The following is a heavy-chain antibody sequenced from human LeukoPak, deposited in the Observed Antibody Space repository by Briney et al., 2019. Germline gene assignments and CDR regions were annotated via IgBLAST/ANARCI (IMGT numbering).Heavy chain of an antibody. V-gene: IGHV4-59*08. Sequence: SETLSLTCTVSGGSISSYYWSRIRQPPGKGLEWIGYIYYTGSTNYSPSLKSRVIISVDTSKNQFSLKLSSVTAADTAVYYCARLDELLAFDYWGQGTLVTVSS. CDR1: GGSISSYY. J-gene: IGHJ4*02. CDR3: ARLDELLAFDY. CDR2: IYYTGST. D-gene: IGHD2-15*01.